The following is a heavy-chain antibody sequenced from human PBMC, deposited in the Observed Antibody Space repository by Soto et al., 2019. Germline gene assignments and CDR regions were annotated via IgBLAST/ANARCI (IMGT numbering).Heavy chain of an antibody. J-gene: IGHJ4*02. CDR2: VYYNGYS. CDR1: VDSVDTSSYY. D-gene: IGHD2-2*01. Sequence: SETLSLTCTFSVDSVDTSSYYCGWIRQPPWKGLEWIGSVYYNGYSYYNPSLQSRVTISLDTSKNQFSLKLSAVIAADTAIYYCARRRSVGEFDYWGQGALDSVSS. V-gene: IGHV4-39*01. CDR3: ARRRSVGEFDY.